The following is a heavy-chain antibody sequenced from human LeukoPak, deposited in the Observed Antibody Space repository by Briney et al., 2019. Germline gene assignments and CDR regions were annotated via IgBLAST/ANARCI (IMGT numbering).Heavy chain of an antibody. CDR1: GGSISSYY. Sequence: SETLSLTCTVSGGSISSYYWSWIRQPPGKGLEWIGYIYYSGSTNYYPSLKSRVTVSVDTSKNQFSLKLSSVTAAGTAVYYCARARGYYDSSGYPNYYFDYWGQGTLVTVSS. J-gene: IGHJ4*02. CDR2: IYYSGST. V-gene: IGHV4-59*01. D-gene: IGHD3-22*01. CDR3: ARARGYYDSSGYPNYYFDY.